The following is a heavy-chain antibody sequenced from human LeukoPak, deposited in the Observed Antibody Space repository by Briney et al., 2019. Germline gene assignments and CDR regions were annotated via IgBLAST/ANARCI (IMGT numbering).Heavy chain of an antibody. CDR1: GFTFSSYG. V-gene: IGHV3-33*01. CDR2: IWYDGSNK. Sequence: GGSLRLSCAASGFTFSSYGMHWVRQAPGKGLEWVAVIWYDGSNKYYADSVKGRFTISRDNSKNTLYLQMNRLRAEDTAVYYCARGYDILTGYQYGMDVWGQGTTVTVSS. J-gene: IGHJ6*02. CDR3: ARGYDILTGYQYGMDV. D-gene: IGHD3-9*01.